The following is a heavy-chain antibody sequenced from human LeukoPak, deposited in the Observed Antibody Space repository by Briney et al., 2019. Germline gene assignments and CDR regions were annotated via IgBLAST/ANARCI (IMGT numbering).Heavy chain of an antibody. CDR1: GGSFSGYY. D-gene: IGHD1-26*01. CDR3: ASLVRYPDAFDI. CDR2: INHSGST. Sequence: PLETLSLTCAVYGGSFSGYYWSWIRQPPGKGLEWIGEINHSGSTNYNPSLKSRVTISVDTSKNQFSLKLSSVTAADTAVYYCASLVRYPDAFDIWGQGTMVTVSS. V-gene: IGHV4-34*01. J-gene: IGHJ3*02.